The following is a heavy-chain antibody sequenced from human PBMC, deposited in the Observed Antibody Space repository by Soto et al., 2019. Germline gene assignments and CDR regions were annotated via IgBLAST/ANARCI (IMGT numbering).Heavy chain of an antibody. Sequence: ASVKVSCKASGYTFTNYSMHWVRQAPGQRLEWMGWINTDNGKTRDSQRFQDRVTLTRDTSANTAYMELSSLTYEDTAVYFCARAGICTSTTCFSGWLDPWGQGTLVTVSS. V-gene: IGHV1-3*04. J-gene: IGHJ5*02. CDR2: INTDNGKT. CDR1: GYTFTNYS. D-gene: IGHD2-2*01. CDR3: ARAGICTSTTCFSGWLDP.